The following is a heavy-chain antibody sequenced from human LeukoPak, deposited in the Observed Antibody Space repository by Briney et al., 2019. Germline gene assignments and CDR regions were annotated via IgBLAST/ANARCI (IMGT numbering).Heavy chain of an antibody. CDR3: ARDLSI. CDR2: IKQDGSEK. D-gene: IGHD4-11*01. V-gene: IGHV3-7*03. CDR1: GFTFGSYW. Sequence: GGSLRLSCAASGFTFGSYWMSWVRQAPGKGLEWVANIKQDGSEKYYVDSVKGRFTISRDNAKNSLYLQMNSLRAEDTAVYYCARDLSIRGQGTLVTVSS. J-gene: IGHJ4*02.